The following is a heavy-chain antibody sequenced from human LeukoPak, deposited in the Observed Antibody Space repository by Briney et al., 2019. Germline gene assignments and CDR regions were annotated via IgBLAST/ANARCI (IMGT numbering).Heavy chain of an antibody. CDR3: ARETNHGDFFFDY. J-gene: IGHJ4*02. CDR1: GGSIRSYY. Sequence: PSETLSLTCYVSGGSIRSYYWNWIRQPAGKGLEWIGRIYSSGNTNYNPSLKSRVTMPVDTSKNQFSLKLSSVTAADTAVYYCARETNHGDFFFDYWGQGTLVTVSS. CDR2: IYSSGNT. V-gene: IGHV4-4*07. D-gene: IGHD4-17*01.